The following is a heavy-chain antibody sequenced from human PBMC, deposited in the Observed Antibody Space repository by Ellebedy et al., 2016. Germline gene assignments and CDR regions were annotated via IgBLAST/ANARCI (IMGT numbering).Heavy chain of an antibody. Sequence: SETLSLXXNVSDDSLNQYYWSWIRQSPGRGLEWIGEIGHGGHTNYNPSLKSRVTISVDTSKRQFSLRLTSVTAADGAFYYCARGPGRYTPGYGFDSWGQGTQVTVSS. J-gene: IGHJ4*02. CDR2: IGHGGHT. D-gene: IGHD3-9*01. CDR3: ARGPGRYTPGYGFDS. CDR1: DDSLNQYY. V-gene: IGHV4-34*01.